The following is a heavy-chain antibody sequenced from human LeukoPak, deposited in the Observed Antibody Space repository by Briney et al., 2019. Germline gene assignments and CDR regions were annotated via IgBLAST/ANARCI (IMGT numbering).Heavy chain of an antibody. CDR3: AGVKQWLGYYYGMDV. J-gene: IGHJ6*02. CDR2: INTNTGNP. Sequence: GASVKVSCKASGYTFTSYAMNWVRQAPGQGLERMGWINTNTGNPTYAQGFTGRFVFSLDTSVSTAYLQISSLKAEDTAVYYCAGVKQWLGYYYGMDVWGQGTTVTVSS. V-gene: IGHV7-4-1*02. D-gene: IGHD6-19*01. CDR1: GYTFTSYA.